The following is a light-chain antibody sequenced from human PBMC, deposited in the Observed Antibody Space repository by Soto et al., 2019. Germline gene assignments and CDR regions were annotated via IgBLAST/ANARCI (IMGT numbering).Light chain of an antibody. V-gene: IGLV2-8*01. CDR3: KSYAGSNTYV. J-gene: IGLJ1*01. Sequence: QSALTQPPSASWSPGQSVTISCTGTKNDIGVYDFVSWYQHHPGKAPRLMIYEVVQRPSGVPDRFSGSKSGNTASLTVSGLQAADEADYFCKSYAGSNTYVFGSGTKLTVL. CDR2: EVV. CDR1: KNDIGVYDF.